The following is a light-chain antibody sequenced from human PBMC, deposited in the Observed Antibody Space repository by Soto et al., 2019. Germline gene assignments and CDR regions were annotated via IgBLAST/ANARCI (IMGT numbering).Light chain of an antibody. Sequence: EIEMTQSPATLSVSPGERATLSCRASQSVSNNYLAWYQQKPGQAPRLLIYGASNRATGIPDRFSGSGSGTDLTLTISRLETEDFSVYYCQQYGSSGTFGQGTKGEIK. V-gene: IGKV3-20*01. CDR3: QQYGSSGT. CDR1: QSVSNNY. CDR2: GAS. J-gene: IGKJ1*01.